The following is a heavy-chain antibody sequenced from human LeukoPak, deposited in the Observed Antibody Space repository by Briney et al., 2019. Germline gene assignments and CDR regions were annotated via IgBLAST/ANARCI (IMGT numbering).Heavy chain of an antibody. Sequence: GGSVRLSCSASGFPFSSYAMHWVRQAPGKGLEYVSAISDSGGSTYYADSVKGRFTISRDNSKNTLYLQMSSLRAEDTAVYFCVRGYSFGPYGMDVWGQGTTVTVSS. J-gene: IGHJ6*02. CDR2: ISDSGGST. CDR1: GFPFSSYA. CDR3: VRGYSFGPYGMDV. D-gene: IGHD2-15*01. V-gene: IGHV3-64D*09.